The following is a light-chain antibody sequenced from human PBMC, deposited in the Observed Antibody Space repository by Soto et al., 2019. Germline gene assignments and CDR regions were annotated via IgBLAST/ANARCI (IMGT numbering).Light chain of an antibody. CDR3: QQYGSWPRT. J-gene: IGKJ1*01. CDR1: QSVSSSY. CDR2: GAS. V-gene: IGKV3-20*01. Sequence: EIVLTQSPGTLSLSPGERATLSCRASQSVSSSYLAWYQQKPGQAPRLLIYGASSRATGIPDRFSGSGSGTDFTLTISRLEPEDFAVDYCQQYGSWPRTFGQGTKVEIK.